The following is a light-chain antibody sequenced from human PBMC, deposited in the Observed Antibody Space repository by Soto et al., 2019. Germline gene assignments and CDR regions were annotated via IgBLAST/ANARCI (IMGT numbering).Light chain of an antibody. CDR2: DAS. CDR1: QSISSN. V-gene: IGKV3-15*01. Sequence: EIVMTQSPATLSVSPGERASLSCRASQSISSNLAWYQQKPGRAPRLLIYDASTRATGIPARFSGSGSGTEFTLTISSLQSEDFAVYYCQQYSNWPETFGQGTKVDIK. J-gene: IGKJ1*01. CDR3: QQYSNWPET.